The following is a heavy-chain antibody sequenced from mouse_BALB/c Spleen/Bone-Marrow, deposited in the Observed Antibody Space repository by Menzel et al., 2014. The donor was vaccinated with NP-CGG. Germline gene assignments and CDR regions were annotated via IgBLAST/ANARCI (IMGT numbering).Heavy chain of an antibody. CDR2: ISSGSSTI. D-gene: IGHD4-1*01. V-gene: IGHV5-17*02. Sequence: EVKEVESGGGLVQPGGSRKLSCAASGFTFSSFGMHWVRQAPERGLEWVAYISSGSSTIFYADTVKGRFTISRDNPKNTRFLQMASLRSEDTAMYYCTRGGNWEDFDYWGQGTTLTVSS. CDR3: TRGGNWEDFDY. J-gene: IGHJ2*01. CDR1: GFTFSSFG.